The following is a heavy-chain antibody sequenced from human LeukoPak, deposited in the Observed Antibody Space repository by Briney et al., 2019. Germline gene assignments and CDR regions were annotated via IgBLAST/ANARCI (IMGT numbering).Heavy chain of an antibody. CDR2: ISSSGSTI. CDR1: GFTFSDYY. V-gene: IGHV3-11*04. J-gene: IGHJ5*02. D-gene: IGHD3-22*01. Sequence: PGGSLRLSCAASGFTFSDYYMSWIRQAPGKGVEWVSYISSSGSTIYYADSVKGRFTISRDNAKNSLYLQMNSLRAEDTAVYYCARDGRPYYYDSSGYGTWFDPWGQGTLVTVSS. CDR3: ARDGRPYYYDSSGYGTWFDP.